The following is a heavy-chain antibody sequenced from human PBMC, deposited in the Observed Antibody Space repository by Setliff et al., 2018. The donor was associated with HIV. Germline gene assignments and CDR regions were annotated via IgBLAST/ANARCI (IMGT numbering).Heavy chain of an antibody. J-gene: IGHJ4*02. CDR3: VSGPLSGYGYYFDY. CDR1: GYSVSSGYY. V-gene: IGHV4-38-2*01. Sequence: ETLSLTCAVSGYSVSSGYYWGWIRLPPGKGLEWIGSFYHSGSTFYNPSLKSRVTISLDTSKNQFSLKLRSVTAADTAVYYCVSGPLSGYGYYFDYWGQGALVTVSS. D-gene: IGHD3-3*01. CDR2: FYHSGST.